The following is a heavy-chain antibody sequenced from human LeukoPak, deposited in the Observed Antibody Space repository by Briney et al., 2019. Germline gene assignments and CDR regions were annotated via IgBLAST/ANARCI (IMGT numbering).Heavy chain of an antibody. Sequence: GGSLRLSCAASGFTFSSYALSWVRQAPGKGLEWVSTIGGHDPNTYYADSVKGRFTISRDNSKNSLYLQMNSLSAEDTATYYCAKLILGTYMDVWGKGTTVTVSS. CDR1: GFTFSSYA. V-gene: IGHV3-23*01. J-gene: IGHJ6*03. D-gene: IGHD1-26*01. CDR2: IGGHDPNT. CDR3: AKLILGTYMDV.